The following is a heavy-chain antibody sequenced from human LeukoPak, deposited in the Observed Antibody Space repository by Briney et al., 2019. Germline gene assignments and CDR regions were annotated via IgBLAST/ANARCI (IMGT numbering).Heavy chain of an antibody. Sequence: SESLSLTCAVYGGSFSGYYWSWIRQPPEKGLEWIGEINHLGSTNYNPSLKSRVTISVDTSKKQFSLNLTSVTAADTAVYYYARLPYGSGYWLHREGRDVWGKGTTVTISS. D-gene: IGHD3-10*01. CDR2: INHLGST. V-gene: IGHV4-34*01. CDR3: ARLPYGSGYWLHREGRDV. J-gene: IGHJ6*04. CDR1: GGSFSGYY.